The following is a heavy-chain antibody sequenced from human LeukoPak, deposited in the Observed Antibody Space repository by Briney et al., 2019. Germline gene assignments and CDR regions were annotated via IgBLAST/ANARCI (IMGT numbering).Heavy chain of an antibody. D-gene: IGHD6-13*01. CDR2: IWYDGSNK. Sequence: GGSLRLSCAASGFTFSSYGMHWVRQAPGKGLEGVAVIWYDGSNKYYADSVKGRFTISRDNSKNTLYLQMNSLRAEDTAVYYCATAPYSSSWYDYYYGMDVWGKGTTVTVSS. J-gene: IGHJ6*04. V-gene: IGHV3-33*01. CDR3: ATAPYSSSWYDYYYGMDV. CDR1: GFTFSSYG.